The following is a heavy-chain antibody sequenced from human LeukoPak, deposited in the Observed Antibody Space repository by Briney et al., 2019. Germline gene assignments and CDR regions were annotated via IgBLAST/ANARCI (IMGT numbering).Heavy chain of an antibody. CDR1: GGSISSSSYY. V-gene: IGHV4-39*07. D-gene: IGHD1-26*01. CDR3: ARAPTYSGNYYSYYYMDV. Sequence: SETLSLTCTVSGGSISSSSYYWGWIRQPPGKGLEWIGSIYYSGSTYYNPSLKSRVTISVDTPKNQFSLKLSSVTAADTAVYYCARAPTYSGNYYSYYYMDVWGKGTTVTVSS. CDR2: IYYSGST. J-gene: IGHJ6*03.